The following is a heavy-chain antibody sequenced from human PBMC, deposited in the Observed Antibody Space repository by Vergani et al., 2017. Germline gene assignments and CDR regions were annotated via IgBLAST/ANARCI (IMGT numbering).Heavy chain of an antibody. J-gene: IGHJ6*02. CDR2: ISYDGSNK. CDR3: ARGGYYDSSGYRPKPYYYYGMDV. Sequence: QVQLVESGGGVVQPGRSLRLSCAASGFTFSSYGMHWVRPAPGKGLEWVAVISYDGSNKYYADSVKGRFTISRDNSKNTLYLQMNSLRAEDTAVYYCARGGYYDSSGYRPKPYYYYGMDVWSQGTTVTVSS. V-gene: IGHV3-30*03. D-gene: IGHD3-22*01. CDR1: GFTFSSYG.